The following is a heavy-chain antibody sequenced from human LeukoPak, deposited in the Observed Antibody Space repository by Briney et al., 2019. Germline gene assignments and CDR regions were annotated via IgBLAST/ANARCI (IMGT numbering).Heavy chain of an antibody. CDR1: GYTFTSYD. CDR3: ARSGWSPDYYYYYMDV. CDR2: MNPNSGNT. V-gene: IGHV1-8*01. J-gene: IGHJ6*03. D-gene: IGHD6-19*01. Sequence: GASVKVSCKASGYTFTSYDINWVRQATGQGLEWMGWMNPNSGNTGYAQKFQGRVTMTRNTSISTAYMELSSLRSEDTAVYYCARSGWSPDYYYYYMDVWGKGTTVTVSS.